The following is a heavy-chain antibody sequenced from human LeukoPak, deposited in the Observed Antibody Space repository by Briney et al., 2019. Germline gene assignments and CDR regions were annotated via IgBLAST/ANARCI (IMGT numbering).Heavy chain of an antibody. CDR3: AREGGRYCSSTSCYSY. CDR2: INPNSGGT. D-gene: IGHD2-2*01. CDR1: GYTFTGYY. J-gene: IGHJ4*02. Sequence: ASVKVSCKASGYTFTGYYMYWVRQAPGQGLEWMGRINPNSGGTNYAQKFQGRVTMTRDTSISTAYMELSRLRSDDTAVYYCAREGGRYCSSTSCYSYWGQGTLVTVSS. V-gene: IGHV1-2*06.